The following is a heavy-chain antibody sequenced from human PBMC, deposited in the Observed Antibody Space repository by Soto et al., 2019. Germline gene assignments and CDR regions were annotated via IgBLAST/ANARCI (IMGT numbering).Heavy chain of an antibody. CDR1: GFTVSSYY. CDR2: IYSAGSA. J-gene: IGHJ4*02. D-gene: IGHD6-13*01. V-gene: IGHV3-66*01. CDR3: ARVPSSSYHYFDY. Sequence: PGGSLRLSCAASGFTVSSYYMSWFRQAPGKGLEWVSVIYSAGSADFADSVKGRFTISRDNSKNTLYLQMSSLRAEDTAVYYCARVPSSSYHYFDYWGQGTLVTVSS.